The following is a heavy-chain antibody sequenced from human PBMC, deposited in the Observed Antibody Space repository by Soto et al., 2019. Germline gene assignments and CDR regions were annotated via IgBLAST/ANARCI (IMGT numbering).Heavy chain of an antibody. D-gene: IGHD3-10*01. Sequence: SETLSLTCAVYGGSFSGYYWSWIRQPPGKGLEWIGEINHSGSTNYNPSLKSRVTISVDTSKNQFSLKLSSVTAADTAVYYCARADGGVFDPWGQGTLVTVSS. CDR1: GGSFSGYY. CDR2: INHSGST. CDR3: ARADGGVFDP. J-gene: IGHJ5*02. V-gene: IGHV4-34*01.